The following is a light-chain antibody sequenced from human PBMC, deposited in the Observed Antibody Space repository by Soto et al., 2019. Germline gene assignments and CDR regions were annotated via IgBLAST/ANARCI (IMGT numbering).Light chain of an antibody. CDR3: QSYDSSLSGYV. CDR1: SSNIGAGYD. J-gene: IGLJ1*01. CDR2: GNS. Sequence: QSVLTQPPSVSGAPGQRVTISCTGRSSNIGAGYDVHWYQRLPGTAHKLLIYGNSNRPSWVPDRFSGSKSGTSASLAITGLQAEDESDYYCQSYDSSLSGYVFGTGTKVTVL. V-gene: IGLV1-40*01.